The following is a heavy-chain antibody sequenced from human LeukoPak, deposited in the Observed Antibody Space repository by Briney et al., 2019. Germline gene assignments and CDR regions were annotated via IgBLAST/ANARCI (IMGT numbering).Heavy chain of an antibody. J-gene: IGHJ1*01. CDR3: ARVSYSSTVVNTAEYFQH. CDR2: IIPILSIA. V-gene: IGHV1-69*04. Sequence: SVKVSCKSSVGTFSSYAISWVRLAPGQGIELMGRIIPILSIANYAQKFQGRVTITADKSTSTAYMELSSLRSEDTAVYYCARVSYSSTVVNTAEYFQHWGQGTLVTVSS. D-gene: IGHD4-23*01. CDR1: VGTFSSYA.